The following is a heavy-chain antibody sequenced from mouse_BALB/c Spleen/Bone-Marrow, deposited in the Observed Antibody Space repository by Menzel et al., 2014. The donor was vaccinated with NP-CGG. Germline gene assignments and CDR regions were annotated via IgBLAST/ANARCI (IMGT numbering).Heavy chain of an antibody. CDR1: GYTFTDYY. CDR2: IYPGSGNA. CDR3: TRSGVRTLAY. Sequence: VQLQQSGAELARPGASVKLSCKASGYTFTDYYINWVKQRTGQGLEWIGEIYPGSGNAYYNEKFKGEATLTADKSSSTAYMQLSSLTSEDSAVYFCTRSGVRTLAYWGQGTLVTVST. D-gene: IGHD2-14*01. J-gene: IGHJ3*01. V-gene: IGHV1-77*01.